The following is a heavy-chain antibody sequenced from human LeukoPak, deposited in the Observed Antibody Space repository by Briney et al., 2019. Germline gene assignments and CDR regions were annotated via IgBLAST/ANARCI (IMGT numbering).Heavy chain of an antibody. CDR3: ARVGHCGSCYLLPSAGLDY. Sequence: GGSLRLSCAASGFTFSSYSMNWVRQAPGTGLEWVSSISSSSSYIYYADSVQGRFTISRDNAKNSLYLQMNSLRAEDTAVYYCARVGHCGSCYLLPSAGLDYWGQGTLVTVSS. V-gene: IGHV3-21*01. D-gene: IGHD2-15*01. CDR1: GFTFSSYS. CDR2: ISSSSSYI. J-gene: IGHJ4*02.